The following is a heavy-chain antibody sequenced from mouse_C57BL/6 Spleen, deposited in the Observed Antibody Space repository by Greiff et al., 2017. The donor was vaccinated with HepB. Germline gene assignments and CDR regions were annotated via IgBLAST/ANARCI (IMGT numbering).Heavy chain of an antibody. D-gene: IGHD2-3*01. V-gene: IGHV5-6*01. CDR1: GFTFSSSG. Sequence: EVHLVESGGDLVKPGGSLKLSCAASGFTFSSSGMSWVRQTPDKRLEWVATISSGGSYTYYPDSVKGRFTISRDNAKNTLYLQMSSLKSEDTAMYYCARQRLLFDYWGQGTTLTVSS. CDR2: ISSGGSYT. CDR3: ARQRLLFDY. J-gene: IGHJ2*01.